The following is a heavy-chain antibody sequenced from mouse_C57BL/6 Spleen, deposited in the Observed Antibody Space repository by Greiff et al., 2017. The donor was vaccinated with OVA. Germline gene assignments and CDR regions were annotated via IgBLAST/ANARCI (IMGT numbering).Heavy chain of an antibody. Sequence: VQLQQPGAELVKPGASVKMSCKASGYTFTSYWITWVKQRPGQGLEWIGDIYPGSGSTNYNEKFKGKATLTVDTSSSTADMQLSSLTSEDSAVYYCARGQLRLDGYWGQGTTLTVSS. J-gene: IGHJ2*01. CDR2: IYPGSGST. CDR3: ARGQLRLDGY. V-gene: IGHV1-55*01. D-gene: IGHD3-2*02. CDR1: GYTFTSYW.